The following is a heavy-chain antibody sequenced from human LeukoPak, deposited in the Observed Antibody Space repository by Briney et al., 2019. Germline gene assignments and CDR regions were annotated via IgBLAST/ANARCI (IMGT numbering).Heavy chain of an antibody. D-gene: IGHD3-22*01. CDR3: ARLLDYYDTTGFYLGGTQGWFDP. CDR2: INPSGGST. Sequence: ASVKVSCKASGYTFTNYFMHWVRQAPGLGLEWMGVINPSGGSTTYAQTFQGRVTMTSDTSTGTLYMELSGLRFEDTAVYYCARLLDYYDTTGFYLGGTQGWFDPWGQGTLVTVSS. CDR1: GYTFTNYF. V-gene: IGHV1-46*01. J-gene: IGHJ5*02.